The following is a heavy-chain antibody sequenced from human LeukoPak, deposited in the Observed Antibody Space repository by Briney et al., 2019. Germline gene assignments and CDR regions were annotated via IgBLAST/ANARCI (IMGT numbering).Heavy chain of an antibody. CDR2: ISGSSGTI. J-gene: IGHJ3*02. D-gene: IGHD1-14*01. V-gene: IGHV3-48*02. Sequence: GGSLRLSCAASGFTFNSYNMNWVRQAPGKGLEWVSYISGSSGTIYNADSLKGRFTISRDNAKNSLYLQMNSLRDEDTAVYYCARDLYNGDAFDIWGQGTKVTVSS. CDR3: ARDLYNGDAFDI. CDR1: GFTFNSYN.